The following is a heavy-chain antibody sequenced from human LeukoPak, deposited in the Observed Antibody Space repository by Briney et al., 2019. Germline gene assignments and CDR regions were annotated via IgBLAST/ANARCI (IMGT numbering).Heavy chain of an antibody. J-gene: IGHJ4*02. Sequence: GGSLRLSCAASGFTVSGNYMSWVRQAPGKGLEWVSVIYSGGSTYYADSVKGRFTISGDNSKNTLYLQMNSLRAEDTAVYYCAGAEVAAAGHFDYWGQGTLVTVSS. CDR3: AGAEVAAAGHFDY. CDR2: IYSGGST. V-gene: IGHV3-66*01. D-gene: IGHD6-13*01. CDR1: GFTVSGNY.